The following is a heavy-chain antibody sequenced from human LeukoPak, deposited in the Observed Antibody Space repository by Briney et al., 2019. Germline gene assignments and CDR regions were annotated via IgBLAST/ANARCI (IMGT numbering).Heavy chain of an antibody. J-gene: IGHJ4*02. CDR2: ISSDGSRT. D-gene: IGHD6-6*01. V-gene: IGHV3-74*01. Sequence: GGSLRLSCAASGFTFSNYWMHWVRQAPGKGLVWVSRISSDGSRTTYADSVKGRFTISRDNAKNTLYLQMNSLGAEDTAVYYCARDGYSSSFYFDYWGQGTLVTVS. CDR3: ARDGYSSSFYFDY. CDR1: GFTFSNYW.